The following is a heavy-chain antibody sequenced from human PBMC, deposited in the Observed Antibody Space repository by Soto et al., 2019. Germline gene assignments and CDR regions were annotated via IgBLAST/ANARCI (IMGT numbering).Heavy chain of an antibody. CDR2: MLYSGLT. CDR3: APLSVSLSGPYGIHV. J-gene: IGHJ6*02. Sequence: SETLSLTCSVSGYSVSSSDYYWAWIRQPPGKGLEWIGSMLYSGLTYYNPSLKSRVTLSADTSKNQFSVRLNSVTTSDTAVYYCAPLSVSLSGPYGIHVWGQGTTVTVSS. CDR1: GYSVSSSDYY. V-gene: IGHV4-39*01. D-gene: IGHD2-15*01.